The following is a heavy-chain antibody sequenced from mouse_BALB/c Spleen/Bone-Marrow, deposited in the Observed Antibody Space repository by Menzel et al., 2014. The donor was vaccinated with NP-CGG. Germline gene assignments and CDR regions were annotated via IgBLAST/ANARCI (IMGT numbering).Heavy chain of an antibody. CDR3: ARDYYGSSYFDF. J-gene: IGHJ2*01. CDR2: ITYSGST. Sequence: EVQGVESGPGLVKPSQSLSLTCTVTGPSITSDYAWNWIRQFPGTKLEWMGYITYSGSTSYNPSLKSRISITRDTSKNQFFLHLNSVTAEDTATYFCARDYYGSSYFDFWGQGTTLTVSS. CDR1: GPSITSDYA. V-gene: IGHV3-2*02. D-gene: IGHD1-1*01.